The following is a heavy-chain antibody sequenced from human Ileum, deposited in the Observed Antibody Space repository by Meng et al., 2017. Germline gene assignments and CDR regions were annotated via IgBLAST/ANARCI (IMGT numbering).Heavy chain of an antibody. V-gene: IGHV1-69*13. D-gene: IGHD3-22*01. CDR3: ARVPMNRPNWFDP. CDR2: IIPILGTA. Sequence: SVKVSCKASGGTFSSYAISWVRPAPGQGLEWMGGIIPILGTANYAQKFQGRVTITADESTSTAYMELHRMRPEDTAVYYCARVPMNRPNWFDPWGQGTLVTVSS. CDR1: GGTFSSYA. J-gene: IGHJ5*02.